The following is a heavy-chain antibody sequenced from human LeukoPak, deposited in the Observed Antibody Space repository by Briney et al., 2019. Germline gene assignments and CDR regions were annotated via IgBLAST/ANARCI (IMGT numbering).Heavy chain of an antibody. D-gene: IGHD5-24*01. CDR2: ISYDGSNK. Sequence: GESLRLSCAASGFTFSNYGMHWVRQAPGKGLEWVAVISYDGSNKYYADSVKGRFTISRDNSKNTLYLQMNSLRAEDTAVYYCAKSRPRDKWLLDVWGKGTTVTVSS. V-gene: IGHV3-30*18. J-gene: IGHJ6*04. CDR3: AKSRPRDKWLLDV. CDR1: GFTFSNYG.